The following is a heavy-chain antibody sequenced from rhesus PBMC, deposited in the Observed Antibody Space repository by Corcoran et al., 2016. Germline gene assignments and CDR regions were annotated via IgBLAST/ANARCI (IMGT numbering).Heavy chain of an antibody. CDR3: ARTNWGTPYWYFDI. J-gene: IGHJ2*01. Sequence: QVQLQESGPGLVKPSETLSLTCAVSGYSISSGYYGSWIRQPPGKGLGWIGYITYSGRPTYHPSLQSRVTISRDTSKNQFSLKLSSVTAADTAVYYCARTNWGTPYWYFDIWGPGTPITISS. D-gene: IGHD7-45*01. V-gene: IGHV4-122*02. CDR2: ITYSGRP. CDR1: GYSISSGYYG.